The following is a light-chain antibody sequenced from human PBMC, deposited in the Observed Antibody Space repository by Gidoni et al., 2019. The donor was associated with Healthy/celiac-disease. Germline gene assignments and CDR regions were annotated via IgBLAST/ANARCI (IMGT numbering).Light chain of an antibody. CDR1: QSILFNFKKKNY. V-gene: IGKV4-1*01. Sequence: DIVLTQSADHLAVSLGERATIHCNSSQSILFNFKKKNYLAWYQQKPGQPPKLLIYWASIRESGVPDRFSGTGSGSDFTLTINSLQAEDVAVYYCQQYYTTPFTFGQGTKVEIK. CDR2: WAS. CDR3: QQYYTTPFT. J-gene: IGKJ2*01.